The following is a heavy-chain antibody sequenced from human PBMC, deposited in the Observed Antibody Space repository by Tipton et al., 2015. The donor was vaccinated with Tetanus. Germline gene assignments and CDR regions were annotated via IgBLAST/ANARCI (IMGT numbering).Heavy chain of an antibody. V-gene: IGHV4-34*01. CDR2: ISHSGSS. Sequence: TLSLTCTVSGGSFSRYYLNWVRQSPGKGLEWIGEISHSGSSSYIPSLKSRVTISVDTSKNQFSLMLRSVAAADAAVYYCARGGRDAYNNPLGAFDLWGRGTTVAVSS. CDR1: GGSFSRYY. CDR3: ARGGRDAYNNPLGAFDL. D-gene: IGHD5-24*01. J-gene: IGHJ3*01.